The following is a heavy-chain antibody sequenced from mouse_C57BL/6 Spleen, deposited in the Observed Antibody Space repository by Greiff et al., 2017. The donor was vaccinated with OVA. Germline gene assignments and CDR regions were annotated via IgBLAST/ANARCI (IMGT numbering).Heavy chain of an antibody. CDR2: INPNNGGT. V-gene: IGHV1-26*01. CDR1: GYTFTDYY. CDR3: ATGLRGGGCAY. J-gene: IGHJ3*01. D-gene: IGHD3-1*01. Sequence: EVQLQQSGPELVKPGASVKISCKASGYTFTDYYMNWVKQSHGKSLEWIGDINPNNGGTSYNQKFKGKATLTVDKSSSTAYMELRSLTSEDSAVYYCATGLRGGGCAYWGQGTLVTVSA.